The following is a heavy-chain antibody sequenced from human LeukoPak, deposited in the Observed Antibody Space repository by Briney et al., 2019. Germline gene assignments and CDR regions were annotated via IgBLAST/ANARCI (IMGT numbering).Heavy chain of an antibody. V-gene: IGHV1-3*01. D-gene: IGHD3-3*01. CDR2: INAGNGNT. J-gene: IGHJ4*02. CDR1: GYTFTTYA. Sequence: ASVKVSCKASGYTFTTYAIQWVRQAPGQRLEWMGWINAGNGNTKYSQKFQGRVTITRDTSVSTAYMELSSLRPEDTAVYYCARHDFWSGPFDYWGQGTLVTVSS. CDR3: ARHDFWSGPFDY.